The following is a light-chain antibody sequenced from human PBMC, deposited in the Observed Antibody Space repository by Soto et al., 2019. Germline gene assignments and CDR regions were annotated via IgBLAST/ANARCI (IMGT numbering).Light chain of an antibody. CDR2: VHS. Sequence: EIVWTQSPATLSLSPGERATLSGRASQSVTTYLAWYQRKPGQAPSLLIYVHSNRATGIPARFSAGGSGTDFTLTISSLEAEDFSVSHCQQRYSLPPTCGPGTRVDI. J-gene: IGKJ1*01. CDR3: QQRYSLPPT. V-gene: IGKV3-11*01. CDR1: QSVTTY.